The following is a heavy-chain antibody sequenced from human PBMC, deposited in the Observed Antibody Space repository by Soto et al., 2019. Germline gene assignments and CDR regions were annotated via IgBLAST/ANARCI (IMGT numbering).Heavy chain of an antibody. D-gene: IGHD2-2*01. CDR2: IYWDDGK. CDR3: AHSPLGYCSSTSCPTTNWFDP. CDR1: GFSLSTSGVG. Sequence: SGPTLVNPTQTLTLTCTFSGFSLSTSGVGVGWIRQPPGKALEWLALIYWDDGKRYSPSLKSRLTITKDTSKNQVVLTMTNMDPVDTATYYCAHSPLGYCSSTSCPTTNWFDPWGQGTLVTVSS. J-gene: IGHJ5*02. V-gene: IGHV2-5*02.